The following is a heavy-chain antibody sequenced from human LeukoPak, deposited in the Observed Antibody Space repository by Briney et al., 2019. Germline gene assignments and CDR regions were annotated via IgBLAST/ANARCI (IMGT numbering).Heavy chain of an antibody. CDR1: GYTFTSYD. Sequence: ASVKVSCKASGYTFTSYDINWVRQATGRGLEWMGWMNPNSGNTGYAQKFQGRVTMTRNTSISTAYMELSSLRSEDTAVYYCARDLVITGFDYWGQGTLVAVSS. V-gene: IGHV1-8*01. J-gene: IGHJ4*02. CDR3: ARDLVITGFDY. CDR2: MNPNSGNT. D-gene: IGHD3-22*01.